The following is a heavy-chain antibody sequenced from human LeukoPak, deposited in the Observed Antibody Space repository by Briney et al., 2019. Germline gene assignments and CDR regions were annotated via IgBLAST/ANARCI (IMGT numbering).Heavy chain of an antibody. J-gene: IGHJ4*02. CDR2: INPNSGGT. D-gene: IGHD5-18*01. Sequence: ASVKVSCKASGYTFTGYYMHWVRQAPGQGLEWMGWINPNSGGTNYAQKFQGRVTMTRDTSISTAYMELSRLRSDDTAVYYCARASGYYSYAVVQFDYWGQGTLVTVSS. CDR3: ARASGYYSYAVVQFDY. V-gene: IGHV1-2*02. CDR1: GYTFTGYY.